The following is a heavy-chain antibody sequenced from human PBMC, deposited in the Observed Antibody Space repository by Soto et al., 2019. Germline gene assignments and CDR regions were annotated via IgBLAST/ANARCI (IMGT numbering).Heavy chain of an antibody. CDR1: GFTFSSYA. CDR2: ISYDGSNK. Sequence: GGSLRLSCAASGFTFSSYAMHWVRQAPGKGLEWVAVISYDGSNKYYADSVKGRFTISRDNSKNTLYLQMNSLRAEDTAVYYCAREGLRYYGMDVWGQGTTVTVSS. D-gene: IGHD3-10*01. V-gene: IGHV3-30-3*01. J-gene: IGHJ6*02. CDR3: AREGLRYYGMDV.